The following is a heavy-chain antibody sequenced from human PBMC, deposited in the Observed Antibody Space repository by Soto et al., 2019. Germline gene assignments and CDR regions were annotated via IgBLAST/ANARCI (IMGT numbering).Heavy chain of an antibody. Sequence: VASVKVSCKASGGTFSSYAISWVRQAPGQGLEWMGGIIPIFGTANYAQKFQGRVTITADESTSTAYMELSSLRSEDTAVYYCARDGWFSALRVPFGMDVWGQGTTVTVSS. D-gene: IGHD3-10*01. CDR2: IIPIFGTA. CDR1: GGTFSSYA. V-gene: IGHV1-69*13. CDR3: ARDGWFSALRVPFGMDV. J-gene: IGHJ6*02.